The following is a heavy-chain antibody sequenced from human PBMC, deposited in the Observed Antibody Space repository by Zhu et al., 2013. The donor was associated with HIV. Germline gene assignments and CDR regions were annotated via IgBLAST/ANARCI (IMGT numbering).Heavy chain of an antibody. V-gene: IGHV4-31*03. Sequence: QVQLQESGPGLVKPSQTLSLTCTVSGGSISSGGYYWSWIRQHPGKGLEWIGYIYYSGSTYYNPSLKSRVTISVDTSKNQFSLKLSSVTAADTAVYYCARGGYSGSYYSAAFDYWGQGNPGHRLL. CDR3: ARGGYSGSYYSAAFDY. J-gene: IGHJ4*02. CDR2: IYYSGST. D-gene: IGHD1-26*01. CDR1: GGSISSGGYY.